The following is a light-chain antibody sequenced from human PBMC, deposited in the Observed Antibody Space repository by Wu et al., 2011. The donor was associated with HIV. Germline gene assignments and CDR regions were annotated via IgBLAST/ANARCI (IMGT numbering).Light chain of an antibody. Sequence: EIVLTQSPGTLSLSPGERATLSCRASQSVRNYLAWYQQKPGQAPRLLIYDASNRATGIPARFSGSGSGTDFTLTISSLEPEDFAVYYCQQYDIWPPYTFGQGTNWRS. V-gene: IGKV3-11*01. CDR2: DAS. CDR1: QSVRNY. J-gene: IGKJ2*01. CDR3: QQYDIWPPYT.